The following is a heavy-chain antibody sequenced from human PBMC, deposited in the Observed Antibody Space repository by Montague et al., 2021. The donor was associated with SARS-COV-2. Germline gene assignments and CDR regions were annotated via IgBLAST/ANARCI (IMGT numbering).Heavy chain of an antibody. D-gene: IGHD3-10*01. CDR3: ARDRGRYFDSGSYNWLDS. J-gene: IGHJ5*01. CDR1: GGSFSGYY. V-gene: IGHV4-34*01. CDR2: INHSGST. Sequence: SETLSLTCAVYGGSFSGYYWNWIRQPPGKGLEWIGEINHSGSTKYKPSLKSRVTISVDTSKNQFSLNLKSVTAADTAVYYCARDRGRYFDSGSYNWLDSWGQGTLVTVSS.